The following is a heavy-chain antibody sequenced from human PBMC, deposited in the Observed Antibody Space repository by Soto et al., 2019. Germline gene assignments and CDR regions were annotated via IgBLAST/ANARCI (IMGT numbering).Heavy chain of an antibody. V-gene: IGHV4-4*02. CDR2: IYHSGST. D-gene: IGHD2-2*01. Sequence: XETLALTCSVSGVSISSSNWWSWVRQPPGKGLEWIGEIYHSGSTNYNPSLKSRVTISVDKSKNQFSLKLSSVTAADTAVYYCASDRPRVVPAAGNCYYYGMDVWGQGTTVTVSS. CDR3: ASDRPRVVPAAGNCYYYGMDV. J-gene: IGHJ6*02. CDR1: GVSISSSNW.